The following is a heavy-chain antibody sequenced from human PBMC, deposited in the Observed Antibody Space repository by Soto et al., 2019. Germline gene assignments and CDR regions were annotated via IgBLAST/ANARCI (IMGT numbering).Heavy chain of an antibody. V-gene: IGHV4-39*01. CDR1: GGFISGRAYH. J-gene: IGHJ4*01. D-gene: IGHD5-12*01. Sequence: SETLSLTCTVSGGFISGRAYHWGWIRHQPGKGLEWIGNIYYSGTSYSSLSHKSRVTMSVDPSKNQYSMRLSSVCAADAAVYYWTYRRGQWLPRDWGRGTMDTGSS. CDR2: IYYSGTS. CDR3: TYRRGQWLPRD.